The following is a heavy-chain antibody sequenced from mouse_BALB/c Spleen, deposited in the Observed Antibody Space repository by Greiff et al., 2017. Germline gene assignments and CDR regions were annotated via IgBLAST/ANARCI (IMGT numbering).Heavy chain of an antibody. Sequence: QVQLQQSGAELAKPGASVKMSCKASGYTFTSYWMHWVKQRPGQGLEWIGYINPSTGYTEYNQKFKDKATLTADKSSSTAYMQLSSLTSEDSAVYYCARLVLITTVPDYWGQGTTLTVSS. CDR3: ARLVLITTVPDY. D-gene: IGHD1-1*01. J-gene: IGHJ2*01. CDR2: INPSTGYT. CDR1: GYTFTSYW. V-gene: IGHV1-7*01.